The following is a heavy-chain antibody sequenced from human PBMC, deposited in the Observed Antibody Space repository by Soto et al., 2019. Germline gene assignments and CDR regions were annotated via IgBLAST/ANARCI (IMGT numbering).Heavy chain of an antibody. CDR2: INPKSGDT. CDR3: ARQWELPFDY. CDR1: GYTFTGQY. Sequence: QVHLVQSGGEMKKPGASVEVSCRASGYTFTGQYIHWVRQAPGQGLEWMGWINPKSGDTKYAQKFQGRLTVTSDTSISTAYMELSRLTSDDTAVYYCARQWELPFDYWGQGTLVTVSS. D-gene: IGHD1-26*01. J-gene: IGHJ4*02. V-gene: IGHV1-2*02.